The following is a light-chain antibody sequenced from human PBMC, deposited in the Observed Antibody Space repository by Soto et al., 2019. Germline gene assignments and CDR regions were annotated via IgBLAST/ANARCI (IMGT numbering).Light chain of an antibody. CDR3: CSCTSSGTFVV. CDR2: EVS. CDR1: SSDVGGYNY. Sequence: QSALTQPASVSGSPGQSITISCTGTSSDVGGYNYVSWYQQHPGKAPRLMIYEVSSRPSGVSNRFSGSKSGNTASLTISGLQAEDEADYYCCSCTSSGTFVVFGGGTKLTVL. J-gene: IGLJ2*01. V-gene: IGLV2-14*01.